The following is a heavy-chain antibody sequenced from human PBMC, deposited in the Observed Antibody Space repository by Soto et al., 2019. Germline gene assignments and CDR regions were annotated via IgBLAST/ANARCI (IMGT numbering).Heavy chain of an antibody. V-gene: IGHV3-33*01. CDR3: SRDMHAGFTHYFDP. J-gene: IGHJ5*02. CDR2: IWYDGSNK. Sequence: TGGSLRLSCAASGCTFNGYAVHWVRHAPGKGLEWVAVIWYDGSNKYYADSVKGRFTISRDSSKNTLFLQMNSLRAEDTAVYYCSRDMHAGFTHYFDPWGQGTLVTLSS. D-gene: IGHD1-26*01. CDR1: GCTFNGYA.